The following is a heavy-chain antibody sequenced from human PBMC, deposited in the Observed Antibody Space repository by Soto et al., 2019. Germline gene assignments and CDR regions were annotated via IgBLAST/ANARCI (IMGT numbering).Heavy chain of an antibody. CDR2: ISSSSSYI. CDR1: GFTFSSYS. Sequence: PGGSLRLSCAASGFTFSSYSMNWVRQAPGKGLEWVSSISSSSSYIYYADSVKGRFTISRDNAKNSLYLQMNSLRAEDTAVYYCARVHFGDTTMGTEYYFDYWGQGTLVTVSS. J-gene: IGHJ4*02. V-gene: IGHV3-21*01. CDR3: ARVHFGDTTMGTEYYFDY. D-gene: IGHD5-18*01.